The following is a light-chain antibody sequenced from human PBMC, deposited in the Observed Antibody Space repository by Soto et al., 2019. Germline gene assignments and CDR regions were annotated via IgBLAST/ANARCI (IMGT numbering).Light chain of an antibody. CDR1: SSDVGGYNY. V-gene: IGLV2-14*01. CDR2: EVS. CDR3: SSYTSNKSRV. J-gene: IGLJ1*01. Sequence: QSALTQPASVSGSPGQSITISCTGTSSDVGGYNYVSWYQQHPGKAPKLMIYEVSNRPSGVSNRFSGSKSGNTASLTISGLQAEDEADYYCSSYTSNKSRVFGTGTKLTVL.